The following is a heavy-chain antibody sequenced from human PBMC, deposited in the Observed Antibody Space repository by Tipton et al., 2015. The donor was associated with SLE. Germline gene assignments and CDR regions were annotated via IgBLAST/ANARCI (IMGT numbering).Heavy chain of an antibody. V-gene: IGHV4-34*12. CDR2: SIHSGTT. D-gene: IGHD1-1*01. J-gene: IGHJ4*02. CDR1: GESFLGYF. CDR3: ARVAPTEVFDY. Sequence: TLSLTCGVYGESFLGYFWTWIRQPPGKGLEWIGESIHSGTTNYNPSLRSRVTISVDMSKNQVSLKLSSVTAADTAVYYCARVAPTEVFDYWGQGTLVTVSS.